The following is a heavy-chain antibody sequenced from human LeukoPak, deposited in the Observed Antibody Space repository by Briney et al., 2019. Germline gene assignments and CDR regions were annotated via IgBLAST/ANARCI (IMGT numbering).Heavy chain of an antibody. D-gene: IGHD4-17*01. CDR1: GGSISSSSYY. CDR2: IYYSGST. J-gene: IGHJ4*02. V-gene: IGHV4-39*07. CDR3: ARDRIHYGDYRY. Sequence: SETLSLTCTVSGGSISSSSYYWGWIRQPPGKGLEWIGSIYYSGSTYYNPSLKSRVTISVDTSKNQFSLKLSSVTAADTAVYYCARDRIHYGDYRYWGQGTLVTVSS.